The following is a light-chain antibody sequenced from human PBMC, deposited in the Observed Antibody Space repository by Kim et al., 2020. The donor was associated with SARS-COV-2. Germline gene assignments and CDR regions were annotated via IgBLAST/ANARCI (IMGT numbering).Light chain of an antibody. CDR1: QTINSN. V-gene: IGKV1-39*01. CDR2: AAS. J-gene: IGKJ4*01. Sequence: DIQLTQSPSSLSASVGDRVTITCRPSQTINSNINWYQQKPGKAPKLLIYAASSLQSGVPSRFSGSGAGTEFTLTISSLQPEDFATYYCQQIYSTPLTFGEGTKVDIK. CDR3: QQIYSTPLT.